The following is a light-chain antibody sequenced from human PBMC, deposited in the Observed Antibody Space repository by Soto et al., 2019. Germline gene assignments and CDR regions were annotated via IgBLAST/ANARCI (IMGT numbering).Light chain of an antibody. CDR1: QTISSW. CDR2: KAS. CDR3: QQYGSSGT. V-gene: IGKV1-5*03. J-gene: IGKJ1*01. Sequence: IQMTRCPRTLSASVRARVPSICRASQTISSWLAWYQQKPGKAPKLLIYKASTLKSGVPSRFSGSGSGTDFTLTISRLEPEDFAVYYCQQYGSSGTFGQGTKVDI.